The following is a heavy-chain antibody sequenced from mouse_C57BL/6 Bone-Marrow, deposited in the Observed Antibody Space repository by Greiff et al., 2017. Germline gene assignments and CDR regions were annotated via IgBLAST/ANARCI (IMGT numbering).Heavy chain of an antibody. D-gene: IGHD1-1*01. Sequence: QVQLQQPGAELVMPGASVKLSCKASGYTFTSYWMHWVKQRPGQGLEWIGEIDPSDSYTNYNQKFKGKSTLTVDKSSSTAYMQLSSLTSEDSAVYYCARGITTGAMDYWGQGTSVTVSS. CDR2: IDPSDSYT. CDR3: ARGITTGAMDY. CDR1: GYTFTSYW. J-gene: IGHJ4*01. V-gene: IGHV1-69*01.